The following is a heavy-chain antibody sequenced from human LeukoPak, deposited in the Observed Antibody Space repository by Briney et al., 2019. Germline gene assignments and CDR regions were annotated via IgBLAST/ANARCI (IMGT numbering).Heavy chain of an antibody. J-gene: IGHJ5*02. CDR3: ARAFGYCSSTSCSNWFDP. Sequence: PSETLSLTCTVSGGSISSSSYYWGWIRQPPGKGLEWIGSIYYSGSTYYNPSLKSRVTISVDSSKNQFSLKLSSVTAADTAVYYCARAFGYCSSTSCSNWFDPWGQGTLVTVSS. D-gene: IGHD2-2*01. V-gene: IGHV4-39*07. CDR1: GGSISSSSYY. CDR2: IYYSGST.